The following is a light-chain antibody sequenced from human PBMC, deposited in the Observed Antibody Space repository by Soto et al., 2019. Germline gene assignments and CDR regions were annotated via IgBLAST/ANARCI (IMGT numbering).Light chain of an antibody. CDR1: QSVNSN. Sequence: TVMTQSPATLSVSPGERATLSCRASQSVNSNLAWYQQESGQPPRLLVFGASTRATGVPARFSGSGSGTEFTLTISGLQSEDFAVYLCKQYASWTLTFGGGTKV. CDR3: KQYASWTLT. CDR2: GAS. V-gene: IGKV3-15*01. J-gene: IGKJ4*01.